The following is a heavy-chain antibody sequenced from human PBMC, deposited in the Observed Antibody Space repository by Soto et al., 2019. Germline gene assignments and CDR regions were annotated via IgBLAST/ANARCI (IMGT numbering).Heavy chain of an antibody. CDR3: AKDRIVVVVAAFDY. CDR2: ISGSGGSR. D-gene: IGHD2-15*01. Sequence: EVQLLESGGGLVQPGGSLRLSCAASGFTFSSYAMNWVRQAPGKGLEWVSGISGSGGSRYYADSVKGRFTISRDNSKNARDLQMNSLRAEGTAVYYCAKDRIVVVVAAFDYWGQGTLVTVSA. J-gene: IGHJ4*02. CDR1: GFTFSSYA. V-gene: IGHV3-23*01.